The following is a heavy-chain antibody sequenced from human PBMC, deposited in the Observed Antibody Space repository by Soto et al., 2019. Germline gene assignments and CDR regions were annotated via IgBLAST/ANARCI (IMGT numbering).Heavy chain of an antibody. J-gene: IGHJ4*02. V-gene: IGHV3-21*01. Sequence: PGGSLRLSCAASGFTFSGYSMNWVRQAPGKGLEWVSSISSSSSYIYYADSVKGRFTISRDNAKNSLYLQMNSLRAEDTAVYYCARPPNYYDSSGYYGYWGQGTLVTVSS. CDR1: GFTFSGYS. CDR2: ISSSSSYI. CDR3: ARPPNYYDSSGYYGY. D-gene: IGHD3-22*01.